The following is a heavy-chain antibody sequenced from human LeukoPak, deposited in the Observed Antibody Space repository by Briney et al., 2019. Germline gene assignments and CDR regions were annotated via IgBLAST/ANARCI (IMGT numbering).Heavy chain of an antibody. CDR3: ARNFPGRTEDV. CDR2: IYNSGDT. J-gene: IGHJ6*04. CDR1: GASIRDYH. Sequence: SETLSLTCSVSGASIRDYHWTWIRQPPGMGLEWIGYIYNSGDTNYNPSLKSRVTISVDTSKNQFSLRLSSVTAADTAVYYCARNFPGRTEDVWGKGTTVTVSS. V-gene: IGHV4-59*01.